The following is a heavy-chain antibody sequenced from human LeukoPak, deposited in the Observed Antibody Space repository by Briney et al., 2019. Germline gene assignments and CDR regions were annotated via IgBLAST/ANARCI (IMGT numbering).Heavy chain of an antibody. V-gene: IGHV3-23*01. J-gene: IGHJ1*01. CDR3: ATDPTVAGTSEYFQH. CDR1: GFTFSSYA. Sequence: PGGSLRLSCGASGFTFSSYAMSWVRQAPGKGLEWVSVISGSGGSTYYADSVKGRCTISRDSSKNTLYLEMNSLRAEDTAVYYCATDPTVAGTSEYFQHWGQGTLVTVSS. D-gene: IGHD6-19*01. CDR2: ISGSGGST.